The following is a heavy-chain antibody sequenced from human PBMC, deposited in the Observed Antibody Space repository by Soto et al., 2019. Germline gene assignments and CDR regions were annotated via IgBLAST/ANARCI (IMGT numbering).Heavy chain of an antibody. D-gene: IGHD1-26*01. CDR3: ARDPGGSVPFDY. V-gene: IGHV1-3*01. J-gene: IGHJ4*02. Sequence: QVQLVQSGAEVKKPGASVKVSCKASGYTFTNYAMHWVRQAPGQRLEWMGWINAGNGNTKYSQNFQGRVTFTRDTSASTAFMELSSLRSEDTAVYYCARDPGGSVPFDYWGQGTLVTVSS. CDR1: GYTFTNYA. CDR2: INAGNGNT.